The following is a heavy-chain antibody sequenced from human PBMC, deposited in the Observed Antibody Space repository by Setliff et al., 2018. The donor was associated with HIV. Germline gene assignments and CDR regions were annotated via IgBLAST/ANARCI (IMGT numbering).Heavy chain of an antibody. CDR1: GGPIGSSNYY. CDR3: ARPTASYSSSWDSWYFDL. V-gene: IGHV4-39*07. CDR2: IYYSGST. D-gene: IGHD6-13*01. Sequence: SEPLSPTCAVPGGPIGSSNYYWGWIRQPPGKGLEWIGSIYYSGSTYYNPSLKSRVTISVDTSKNQFSLRLSSVTAADTAVYYCARPTASYSSSWDSWYFDLWGRGTLVTVSS. J-gene: IGHJ2*01.